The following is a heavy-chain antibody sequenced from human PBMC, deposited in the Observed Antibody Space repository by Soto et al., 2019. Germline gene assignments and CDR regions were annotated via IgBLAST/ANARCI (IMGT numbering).Heavy chain of an antibody. D-gene: IGHD2-15*01. Sequence: ASVKVSCKVSGYTLTELSMHWVRQAPGKGLEWMGGFDPEDGETIYAQKFQGRVTMTEDTSTDTAYMELSSLRSEDTAVYYCATAGLVVVAATRRTNWFDPWGQGTLVTVS. J-gene: IGHJ5*02. CDR1: GYTLTELS. CDR2: FDPEDGET. CDR3: ATAGLVVVAATRRTNWFDP. V-gene: IGHV1-24*01.